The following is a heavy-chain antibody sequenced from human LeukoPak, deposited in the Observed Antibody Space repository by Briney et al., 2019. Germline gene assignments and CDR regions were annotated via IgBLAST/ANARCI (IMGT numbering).Heavy chain of an antibody. V-gene: IGHV4-34*01. CDR3: ARLAARPNYYMDV. D-gene: IGHD6-6*01. J-gene: IGHJ6*03. CDR1: GGSFSGYY. Sequence: PSETLSLTCAVYGGSFSGYYWSWIRQPPGKGLEWIGEINHSGSTNYNPSLKSRVTISVDTSKNQFSLKLSSVTAADTAVHYCARLAARPNYYMDVWGKGTTVTVSS. CDR2: INHSGST.